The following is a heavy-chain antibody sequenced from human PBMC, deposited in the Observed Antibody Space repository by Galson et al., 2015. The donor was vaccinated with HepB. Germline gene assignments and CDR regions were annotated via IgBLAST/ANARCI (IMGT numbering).Heavy chain of an antibody. J-gene: IGHJ4*02. CDR2: IYSGGHT. V-gene: IGHV3-66*01. CDR3: ARENSDYYDSSGYYPNYFDY. Sequence: SLRLSCAASGFTVSRNYMSWVRQAPGEGLEWVSIIYSGGHTYYADSVKGRFTISRDNSKNTLFLQMNSLRAEDTAVYYCARENSDYYDSSGYYPNYFDYWGQGTLVAVSS. D-gene: IGHD3-22*01. CDR1: GFTVSRNY.